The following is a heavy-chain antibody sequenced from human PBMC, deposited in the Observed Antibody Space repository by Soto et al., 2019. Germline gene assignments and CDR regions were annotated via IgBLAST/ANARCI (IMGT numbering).Heavy chain of an antibody. V-gene: IGHV1-18*01. J-gene: IGHJ6*02. CDR2: ISAHNGDT. CDR1: GYTFTSYG. CDR3: ARSSGTYPPSRYYCGLDV. Sequence: ASVKVSCKASGYTFTSYGFSWVRQAPGQGLEWMGWISAHNGDTIYAQKFQDRITMTTDTSTNTAYLELRSLKSGDTAVFYCARSSGTYPPSRYYCGLDVWG. D-gene: IGHD1-26*01.